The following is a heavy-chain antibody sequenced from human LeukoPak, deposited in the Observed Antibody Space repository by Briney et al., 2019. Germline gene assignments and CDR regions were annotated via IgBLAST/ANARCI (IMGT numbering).Heavy chain of an antibody. CDR3: AKDLKIGRQLVHRDNWFDP. V-gene: IGHV3-23*01. CDR2: ISGGGGST. J-gene: IGHJ5*02. Sequence: GGSLRLSCAASGFTFSSYAMSWVRQAPGKGLEWVSAISGGGGSTYYADSVKGRFTISRDNSKNTLYLQMNSLRAEDTAVYYCAKDLKIGRQLVHRDNWFDPWGQGTLVTVSS. CDR1: GFTFSSYA. D-gene: IGHD6-13*01.